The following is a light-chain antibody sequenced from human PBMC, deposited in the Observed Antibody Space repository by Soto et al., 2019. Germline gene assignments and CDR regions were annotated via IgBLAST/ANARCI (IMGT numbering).Light chain of an antibody. V-gene: IGLV2-23*03. Sequence: QSVLTQPASVSGSPGQSITISCTGTSSDVGSYNLVSWYQQHPGKAPKLMIYEGSKRPSGVSNRFSGYKSGNTASLTISGLQAEDEADYYCCSYAGSSTFRLFGTGTKVTVL. J-gene: IGLJ1*01. CDR1: SSDVGSYNL. CDR3: CSYAGSSTFRL. CDR2: EGS.